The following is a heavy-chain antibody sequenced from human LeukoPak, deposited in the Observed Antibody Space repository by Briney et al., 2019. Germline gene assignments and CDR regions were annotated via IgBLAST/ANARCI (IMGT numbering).Heavy chain of an antibody. CDR1: GFTFSSYS. CDR2: ISSSSSYI. V-gene: IGHV3-21*01. J-gene: IGHJ6*03. D-gene: IGHD3-10*01. CDR3: ARLIRSITMVRGVSYYYYMDV. Sequence: GGSLRLSCAASGFTFSSYSMNWVRQAPGKGLEWVSSISSSSSYIYYADSVKGRFTISRDNAKYSLYLQMNSLRAEDTAVYYCARLIRSITMVRGVSYYYYMDVWGKGTTVTVSS.